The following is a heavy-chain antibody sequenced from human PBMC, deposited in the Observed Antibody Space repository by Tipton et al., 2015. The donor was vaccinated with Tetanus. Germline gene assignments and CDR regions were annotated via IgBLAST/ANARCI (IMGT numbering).Heavy chain of an antibody. V-gene: IGHV3-23*01. CDR3: AKDPASRGWFDP. CDR2: ISASGRNT. Sequence: SLRLSCAASGFTFSNYAMIWVRQAPGKGLEWVSAISASGRNTYYADSVKGRFTSSRDNSKNIHYLEMSSLRAEDTAVYYCAKDPASRGWFDPWGQGTLVSVSS. J-gene: IGHJ5*02. CDR1: GFTFSNYA.